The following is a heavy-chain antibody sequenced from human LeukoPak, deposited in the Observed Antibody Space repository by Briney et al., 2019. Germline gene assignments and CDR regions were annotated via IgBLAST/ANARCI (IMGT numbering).Heavy chain of an antibody. CDR1: GFTFSSYT. D-gene: IGHD3-9*01. CDR3: AKEGRYFDWLFDY. CDR2: ISGSGGST. V-gene: IGHV3-23*01. Sequence: PGGSLRLSCAASGFTFSSYTMSWVCQAPGKGLEWVSGISGSGGSTYYADSVKGRFTIARANSKNTLYMQMTSVRAEDTAVYYCAKEGRYFDWLFDYWGQGTLVTVSS. J-gene: IGHJ4*02.